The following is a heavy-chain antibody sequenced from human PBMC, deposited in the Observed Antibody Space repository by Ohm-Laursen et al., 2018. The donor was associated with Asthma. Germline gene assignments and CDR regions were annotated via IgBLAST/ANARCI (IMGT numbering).Heavy chain of an antibody. D-gene: IGHD2-21*02. CDR3: ARDRGGDRSFDY. V-gene: IGHV3-48*02. CDR1: GFTVGSDY. CDR2: ISSSSSTI. Sequence: GSLRLSCSASGFTVGSDYMTWVRQAPGKGLEWVSYISSSSSTIYYADSVKGRFTISRDNAKNSLYLQMSSLRDEDTAVYYCARDRGGDRSFDYWGQGTLVTVSS. J-gene: IGHJ4*02.